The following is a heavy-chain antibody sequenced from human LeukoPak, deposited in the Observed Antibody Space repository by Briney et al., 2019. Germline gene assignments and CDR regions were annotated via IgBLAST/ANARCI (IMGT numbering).Heavy chain of an antibody. V-gene: IGHV3-33*01. CDR3: ARASSYDLWSGYSPPR. D-gene: IGHD3-3*01. CDR1: GFTFSSYG. CDR2: IWYDGSNK. Sequence: GGSLRLSCAASGFTFSSYGMHWVRQAPGKGLEWVAVIWYDGSNKHYADSVKGRFTISRDNSKNTLYLQMNSLRAEDTAVYYCARASSYDLWSGYSPPRWGQGTLVTVSS. J-gene: IGHJ4*02.